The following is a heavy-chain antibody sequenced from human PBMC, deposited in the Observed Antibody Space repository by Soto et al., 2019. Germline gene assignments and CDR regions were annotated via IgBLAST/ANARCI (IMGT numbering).Heavy chain of an antibody. Sequence: PGGSLRLSCGASGFTFSSYAMRWVRQAPGKGLEWVSAISGSGGSTYYADSVKGRFTVSTDNSKNTLYLQMNSLRAEDTAVYYCAKELAVGQWLVTNWFDPWGQGTLVTVSP. V-gene: IGHV3-23*01. D-gene: IGHD6-19*01. CDR1: GFTFSSYA. J-gene: IGHJ5*02. CDR2: ISGSGGST. CDR3: AKELAVGQWLVTNWFDP.